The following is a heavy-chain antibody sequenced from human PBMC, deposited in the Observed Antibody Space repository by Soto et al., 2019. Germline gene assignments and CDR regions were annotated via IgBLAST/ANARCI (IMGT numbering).Heavy chain of an antibody. D-gene: IGHD3-22*01. CDR2: ISGSGGST. CDR3: AKDYYDSSGKAYYFDY. J-gene: IGHJ4*02. V-gene: IGHV3-23*01. CDR1: GFTFSGYA. Sequence: GGSLRLSCAASGFTFSGYAMSWVRQAPGKGLEWVSAISGSGGSTYYADSVKGRFTISRDNSKNTLYLQMNSLRAEDTAVYYCAKDYYDSSGKAYYFDYWGQGTLVTVSS.